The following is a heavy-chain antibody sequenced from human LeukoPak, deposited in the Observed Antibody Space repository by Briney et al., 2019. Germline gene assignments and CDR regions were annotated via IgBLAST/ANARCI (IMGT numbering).Heavy chain of an antibody. Sequence: LSLTCAVYGGSFSGYYWSWIRQAPGKGLEWVSYISSSGSTIYYADSVKGRFTISRDNAKNSLYLQMNSLRAEDTAVYYCARDIRMATSPSLGYWGQGTLVTVSS. CDR1: GGSFSGYY. CDR3: ARDIRMATSPSLGY. V-gene: IGHV3-11*01. CDR2: ISSSGSTI. J-gene: IGHJ4*02. D-gene: IGHD5-24*01.